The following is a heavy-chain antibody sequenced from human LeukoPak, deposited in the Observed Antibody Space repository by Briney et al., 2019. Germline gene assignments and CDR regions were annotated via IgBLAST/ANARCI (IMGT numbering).Heavy chain of an antibody. CDR1: GFTFSSYW. Sequence: GGSLRLSCAASGFTFSSYWMSWVRQAPGKGLEWVANIKQDGSEKYYVDSVKGRFTISRDNAKNSLYLQMNSLRAEDTAVYYCARAGECSSTSCFNWFDPWGQGTLVTVSS. V-gene: IGHV3-7*01. CDR3: ARAGECSSTSCFNWFDP. J-gene: IGHJ5*02. CDR2: IKQDGSEK. D-gene: IGHD2-2*01.